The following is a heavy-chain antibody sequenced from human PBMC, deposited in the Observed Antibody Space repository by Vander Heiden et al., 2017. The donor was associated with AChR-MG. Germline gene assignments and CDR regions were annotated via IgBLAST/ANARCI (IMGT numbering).Heavy chain of an antibody. V-gene: IGHV4-39*01. Sequence: QLQLQESGPGLVKPSETLSLTCTVSGRSISSSSYYWGWIRQPPGKGLEWIGSIYYCGSTYYNPSLKSRVTISVDTSKNQFSLKLSSVTAADTAVYYCARHIIRAGLFSWFDPWGQGTLVTVSS. D-gene: IGHD2-21*01. CDR2: IYYCGST. CDR3: ARHIIRAGLFSWFDP. J-gene: IGHJ5*02. CDR1: GRSISSSSYY.